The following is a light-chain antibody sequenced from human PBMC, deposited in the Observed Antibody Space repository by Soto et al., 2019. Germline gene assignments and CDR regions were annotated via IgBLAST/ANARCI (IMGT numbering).Light chain of an antibody. CDR3: ASWDDSLSGYV. CDR1: SSSIGSNY. Sequence: QSVLTQPPSASGTPGQRVTISCSGSSSSIGSNYVYWYQQLPGTAPKLLIYKSGRRPSGVPDRFSGSKSGTSASLAISGLRSEDEADYHCASWDDSLSGYVFGTGTQLTVL. V-gene: IGLV1-47*01. CDR2: KSG. J-gene: IGLJ1*01.